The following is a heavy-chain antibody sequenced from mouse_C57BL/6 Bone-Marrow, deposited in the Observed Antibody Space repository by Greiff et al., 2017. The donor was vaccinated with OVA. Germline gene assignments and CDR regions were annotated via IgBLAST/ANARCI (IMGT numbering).Heavy chain of an antibody. CDR1: GFNIKDDY. V-gene: IGHV14-4*01. J-gene: IGHJ2*01. Sequence: VQLQQSGAELVRPGASVKLSCTASGFNIKDDYMHWVKQRPEQGLEWIGWIDPENGDTEYASKFQGKATITADTTSNTAYLQLSSLTSEDTAVDYCTTTLRWYYFDDWGQGTTLTVSS. D-gene: IGHD1-1*02. CDR2: IDPENGDT. CDR3: TTTLRWYYFDD.